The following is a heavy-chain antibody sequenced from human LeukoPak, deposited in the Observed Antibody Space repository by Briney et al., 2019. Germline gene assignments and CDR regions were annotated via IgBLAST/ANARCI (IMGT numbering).Heavy chain of an antibody. CDR2: IYPGDSDT. J-gene: IGHJ4*02. CDR3: ARRVFSSGWYVIRPATHFDY. D-gene: IGHD6-19*01. V-gene: IGHV5-51*01. CDR1: GYTFTTYW. Sequence: GASLKISCKGSGYTFTTYWIGWVRQMPGKGLGWMGIIYPGDSDTRYSPSFQGQATISADKSISTAYLQWSSLKASDTAMYYCARRVFSSGWYVIRPATHFDYWGQGTLVTVSS.